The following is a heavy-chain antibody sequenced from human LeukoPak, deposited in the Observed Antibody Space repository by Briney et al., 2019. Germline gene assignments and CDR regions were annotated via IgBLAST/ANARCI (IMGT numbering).Heavy chain of an antibody. D-gene: IGHD3-3*01. J-gene: IGHJ4*02. Sequence: PGGSLRLSCAASGFTFSSYSMNWVRQAPGKGLEWVSSISSSSSYIYYADSVKGRFTISRDNAKNSLYLQMNSLRAEDTAVYYCARDNDFWSGYYPFDYWGQGTLVTVSS. V-gene: IGHV3-21*01. CDR3: ARDNDFWSGYYPFDY. CDR2: ISSSSSYI. CDR1: GFTFSSYS.